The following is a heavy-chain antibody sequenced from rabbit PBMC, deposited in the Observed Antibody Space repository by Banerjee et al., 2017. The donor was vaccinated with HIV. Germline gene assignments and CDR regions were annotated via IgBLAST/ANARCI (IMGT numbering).Heavy chain of an antibody. Sequence: QEQLVESGGGLVQPGGSLKLSCKASGFDFSSYGVSWVRQAPGKGLEWIGYIDPVFGSTIYASWVNGRFTISSHNAQNTLYLQLNSLTAADTATYFCARSNTYYGMDLWGPGTLVTVS. CDR3: ARSNTYYGMDL. J-gene: IGHJ6*01. CDR2: IDPVFGST. V-gene: IGHV1S47*01. CDR1: GFDFSSYG.